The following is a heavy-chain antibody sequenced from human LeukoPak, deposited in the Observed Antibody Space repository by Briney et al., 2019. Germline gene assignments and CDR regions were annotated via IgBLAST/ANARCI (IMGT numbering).Heavy chain of an antibody. CDR3: AREGGYEPYYYYYGMDV. Sequence: SVKVSCKASGYTFTSYGISWVRQASGQGLEWMGWISAYNGNTNYAQKLQGRVTMTTDTSTSTAYMELRSLRSDDTAVYYCAREGGYEPYYYYYGMDVWGQGTTATVSS. V-gene: IGHV1-18*01. CDR1: GYTFTSYG. D-gene: IGHD5-12*01. J-gene: IGHJ6*02. CDR2: ISAYNGNT.